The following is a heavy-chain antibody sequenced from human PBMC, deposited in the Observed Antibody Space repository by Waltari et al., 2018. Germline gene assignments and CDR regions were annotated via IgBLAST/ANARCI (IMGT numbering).Heavy chain of an antibody. CDR1: GGTFSSYA. V-gene: IGHV1-69-2*01. CDR2: VDPEDGET. CDR3: ATLAYCGGDCYPTADY. J-gene: IGHJ4*02. D-gene: IGHD2-21*01. Sequence: VQLVQSGAEVKKPGSSVKVSCKASGGTFSSYAISWVQQAPGKGLEWMGFVDPEDGETIYAEKFQGRVTITADTSTDTAYMELSSLRSEDTAVYYCATLAYCGGDCYPTADYWGQGTLVTVSS.